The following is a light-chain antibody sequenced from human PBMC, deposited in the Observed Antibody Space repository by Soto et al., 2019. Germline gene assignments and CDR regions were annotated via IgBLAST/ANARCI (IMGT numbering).Light chain of an antibody. CDR3: QSYNSRLSGVV. CDR1: SSNIGAGYD. Sequence: QPVLTQPPSVSGAPGQRVTISCTGSSSNIGAGYDVHWYQQLPGTAPKLLIYGNSNRPSGVPDRFSGSKSGTSASLAITGLHAEDEADYYCQSYNSRLSGVVFGGGTKLTVL. CDR2: GNS. J-gene: IGLJ2*01. V-gene: IGLV1-40*01.